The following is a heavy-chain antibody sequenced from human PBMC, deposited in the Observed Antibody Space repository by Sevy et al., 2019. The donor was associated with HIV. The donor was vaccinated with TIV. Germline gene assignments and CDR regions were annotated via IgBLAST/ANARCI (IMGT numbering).Heavy chain of an antibody. V-gene: IGHV3-48*02. J-gene: IGHJ4*02. CDR3: ARDISMGRRWLQLSADPNLDY. CDR1: GFTFSSYS. D-gene: IGHD5-12*01. Sequence: RGCLRLSCAASGFTFSSYSMNWVRQAPGKGLEWVSYISSSSSTIYYADSVKGRFTISRDNAKNSLYLQINSLRDEDTAVYYCARDISMGRRWLQLSADPNLDYWGQGTLVTVSS. CDR2: ISSSSSTI.